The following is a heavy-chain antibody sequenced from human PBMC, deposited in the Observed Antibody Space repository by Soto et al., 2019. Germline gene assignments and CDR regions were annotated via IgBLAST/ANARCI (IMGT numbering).Heavy chain of an antibody. CDR3: ARDRGEYYYYMEV. V-gene: IGHV4-34*01. CDR1: GGSFSGYY. Sequence: SETLSLTCAVYGGSFSGYYWSWIRQPPGKGLEWIGEINHSGSTNYNPSLKSRVTISVDTSKNQFSLKLSSVTAADTAVYYCARDRGEYYYYMEVWGKGTTVTVSS. CDR2: INHSGST. J-gene: IGHJ6*03.